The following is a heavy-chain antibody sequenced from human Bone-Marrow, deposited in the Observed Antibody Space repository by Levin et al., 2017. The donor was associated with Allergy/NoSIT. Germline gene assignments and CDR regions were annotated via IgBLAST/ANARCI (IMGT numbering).Heavy chain of an antibody. J-gene: IGHJ4*02. Sequence: PSETLSLTCAASGLTFSSFGMDWVRQAPGKGLEWVAVISYDGSKKYYANSVKGRFTISRDNSKNTLYLQMNSLRDEDTAVYFCAKDSSDYYSLAGAFDNWGQGTLVTVSS. V-gene: IGHV3-30*18. D-gene: IGHD3-22*01. CDR3: AKDSSDYYSLAGAFDN. CDR2: ISYDGSKK. CDR1: GLTFSSFG.